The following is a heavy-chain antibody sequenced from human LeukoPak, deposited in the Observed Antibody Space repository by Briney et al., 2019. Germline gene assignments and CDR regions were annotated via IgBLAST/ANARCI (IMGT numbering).Heavy chain of an antibody. D-gene: IGHD3-22*01. CDR1: GGSFSGYY. CDR2: INHSGST. CDR3: ATKDSSNYHYGALDI. Sequence: SETLSLTCAVYGGSFSGYYWSWIRQPPGKGLEWIGEINHSGSTNYNPSLNSRVTISVDTSKNQFSLKVKSVTAADTAVYYCATKDSSNYHYGALDIWGQGTRVTVSS. V-gene: IGHV4-34*01. J-gene: IGHJ3*02.